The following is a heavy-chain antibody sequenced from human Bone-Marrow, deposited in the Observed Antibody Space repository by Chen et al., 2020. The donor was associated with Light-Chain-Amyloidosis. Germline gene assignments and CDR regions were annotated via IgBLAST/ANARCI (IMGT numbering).Heavy chain of an antibody. Sequence: EVHLVESGGGLVRPGGSLRLSCAASGFTFSTYVMNWVRQAPGKGLEWVSYISTSGNYISYADSVKGRFTISRDNIKSSVFLQMNSLTAGDTAVYFCAGGGLSTSRIDFWGPGVLVTVSS. CDR2: ISTSGNYI. V-gene: IGHV3-21*06. J-gene: IGHJ4*02. CDR1: GFTFSTYV. D-gene: IGHD2-2*01. CDR3: AGGGLSTSRIDF.